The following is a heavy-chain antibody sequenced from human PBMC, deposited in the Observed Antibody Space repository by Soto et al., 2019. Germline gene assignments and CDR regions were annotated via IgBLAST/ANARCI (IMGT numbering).Heavy chain of an antibody. CDR3: SRDPRLADY. CDR1: GFTFSDHY. V-gene: IGHV3-11*01. Sequence: VQLVEAGGGLVKPGGSLRLSCAASGFTFSDHYMTWIRQAPGKGPEWLSYISGGGDIISYADSVKGRFIISRDNAKRSLDLQMNSLTVEDTAVYYCSRDPRLADYWGQGTLVTVSS. CDR2: ISGGGDII. J-gene: IGHJ4*02. D-gene: IGHD6-25*01.